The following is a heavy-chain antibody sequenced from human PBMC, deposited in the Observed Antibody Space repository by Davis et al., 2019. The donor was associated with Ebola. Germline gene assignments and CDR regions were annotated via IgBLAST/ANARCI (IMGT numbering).Heavy chain of an antibody. CDR1: GFTFSSNS. Sequence: GESLKISCAASGFTFSSNSMNWVRQAPGKGLEWVSSISSGSYYIYYADSLKGRFTISRDNAKNSLFLQINSLGAEDTAVYYCARERVTCGGGSCYYSGLDVWGQGTTVTVSS. CDR3: ARERVTCGGGSCYYSGLDV. V-gene: IGHV3-21*04. CDR2: ISSGSYYI. D-gene: IGHD2-15*01. J-gene: IGHJ6*02.